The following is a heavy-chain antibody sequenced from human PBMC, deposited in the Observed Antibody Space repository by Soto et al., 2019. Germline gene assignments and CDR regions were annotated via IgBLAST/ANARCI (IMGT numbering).Heavy chain of an antibody. D-gene: IGHD1-1*01. CDR2: INHSGST. V-gene: IGHV4-34*01. CDR3: ARELMTYHYGLDV. Sequence: PSETLSLTCAVYGGSFSGYYWSWIRPPPGKGLEWIGEINHSGSTNYNPSLKSRVTISVDTSKNQFSLKLSSVTAADTAVYYCARELMTYHYGLDVWGQGTTVTVSS. J-gene: IGHJ6*02. CDR1: GGSFSGYY.